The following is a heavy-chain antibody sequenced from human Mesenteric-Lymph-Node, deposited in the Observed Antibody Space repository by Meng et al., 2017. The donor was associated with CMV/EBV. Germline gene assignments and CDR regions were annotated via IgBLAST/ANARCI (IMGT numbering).Heavy chain of an antibody. V-gene: IGHV4-34*01. CDR2: INHSGST. CDR3: ASLAPLNNTKDKIPSGY. Sequence: QVQLPQWGAGLLKPSETLSLTCAVYGWSFSAYYWSWIRQPPGKGLEWIGEINHSGSTNYNPSLKSRITISVDTSKNQFSLKLTSVTAADTAVYFCASLAPLNNTKDKIPSGYWGQGTLVTVSS. J-gene: IGHJ4*02. CDR1: GWSFSAYY. D-gene: IGHD1-14*01.